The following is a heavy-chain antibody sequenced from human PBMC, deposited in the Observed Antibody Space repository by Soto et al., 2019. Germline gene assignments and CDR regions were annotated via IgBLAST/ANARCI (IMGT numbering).Heavy chain of an antibody. Sequence: QVQLVQSGAEVKKPGSSVKVSCKASGGTFSSYAISWVLQAPGQGLEWMGGIIPIFGTANYAQKFQGRGTITADDSTSTAYMELSSLRSEDKAVYYCAREEAAAGIIHYGMDVWGQGTTVTVSS. J-gene: IGHJ6*02. CDR1: GGTFSSYA. V-gene: IGHV1-69*01. CDR2: IIPIFGTA. D-gene: IGHD6-13*01. CDR3: AREEAAAGIIHYGMDV.